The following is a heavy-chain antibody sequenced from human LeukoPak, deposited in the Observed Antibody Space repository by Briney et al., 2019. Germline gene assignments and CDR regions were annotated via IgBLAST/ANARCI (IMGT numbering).Heavy chain of an antibody. D-gene: IGHD5-12*01. CDR1: GFTFHHYS. J-gene: IGHJ4*02. V-gene: IGHV3-43*01. Sequence: TGGSLRLSCAASGFTFHHYSMHWVRQPPGKGLEWVSLISWDGGITYYADSARGRFTISRDNGKNSLSLEMNSLRTEDTALYYCAKDSNTGGYSFGSWGQGTLVTVTS. CDR3: AKDSNTGGYSFGS. CDR2: ISWDGGIT.